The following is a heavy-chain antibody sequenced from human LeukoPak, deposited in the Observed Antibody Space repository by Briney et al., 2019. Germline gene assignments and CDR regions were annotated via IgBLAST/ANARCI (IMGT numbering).Heavy chain of an antibody. CDR1: GFTFSSYS. CDR3: ARRRGSDYYDSSGPPDY. Sequence: GGSLRLSCAASGFTFSSYSMNWVRQAPGKGLEWVSSISSSSSYIYYADSVKGRFTISRDNAKNSLYLRMNSLRAEDTAVYYCARRRGSDYYDSSGPPDYWGQGTLVTVSS. V-gene: IGHV3-21*01. J-gene: IGHJ4*02. CDR2: ISSSSSYI. D-gene: IGHD3-22*01.